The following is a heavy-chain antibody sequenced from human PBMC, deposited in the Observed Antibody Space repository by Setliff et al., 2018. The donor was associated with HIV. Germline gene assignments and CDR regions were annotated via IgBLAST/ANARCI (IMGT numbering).Heavy chain of an antibody. CDR1: GGSISSNW. D-gene: IGHD3-22*01. CDR2: IYHSGST. J-gene: IGHJ6*03. Sequence: TLSLTCAVSGGSISSNWWSWVRQSPGKGLEWIGEIYHSGSTHYNPSLQSRVTISVGTSKNQFSLKLSSVTAADTAVYYCARAYYYDSSGYGWNYYYYMDVWGKGTTVTVSS. CDR3: ARAYYYDSSGYGWNYYYYMDV. V-gene: IGHV4-4*02.